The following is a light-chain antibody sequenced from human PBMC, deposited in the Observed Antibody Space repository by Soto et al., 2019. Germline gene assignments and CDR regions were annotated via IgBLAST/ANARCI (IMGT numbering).Light chain of an antibody. J-gene: IGLJ1*01. V-gene: IGLV1-40*01. CDR3: QSYDRSLRTYV. CDR2: GNS. Sequence: QSVLTQPPSVSGAPGQRVTISCSGSSSNIGAGYDVNWYRQLPGTAPKLLIYGNSDRPSGVPDRFSGSKSGTSASLAITSLQAEDEADYFCQSYDRSLRTYVFGTATKLTVL. CDR1: SSNIGAGYD.